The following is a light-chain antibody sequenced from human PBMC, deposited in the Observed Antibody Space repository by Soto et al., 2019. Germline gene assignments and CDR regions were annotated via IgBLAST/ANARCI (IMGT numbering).Light chain of an antibody. CDR3: RSYAGSNKFV. CDR2: EVS. J-gene: IGLJ3*02. V-gene: IGLV2-8*01. CDR1: SSDVGGHNY. Sequence: QSALTQPPSASGSPGQSVTISCTGTSSDVGGHNYVSWYQQHSGKAPKLMIYEVSKRPSGIPDRFSGSKSGNTASLTVSGLQAEDEADFYCRSYAGSNKFVFGRGTTLTVL.